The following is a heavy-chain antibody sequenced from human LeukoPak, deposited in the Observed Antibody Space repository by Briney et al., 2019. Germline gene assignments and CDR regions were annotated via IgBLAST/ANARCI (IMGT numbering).Heavy chain of an antibody. J-gene: IGHJ5*02. Sequence: SETLSLTCTVSGGSISTSSYYWGCVRQPPGKGLEWIGNIFYSGSTYYSPSLKSRVTISLDTSKNQFSLQLNSVTPEDTAVYYCVRENSSSSRWFDPWGQGTLVTVSS. V-gene: IGHV4-39*07. CDR3: VRENSSSSRWFDP. CDR1: GGSISTSSYY. CDR2: IFYSGST. D-gene: IGHD6-6*01.